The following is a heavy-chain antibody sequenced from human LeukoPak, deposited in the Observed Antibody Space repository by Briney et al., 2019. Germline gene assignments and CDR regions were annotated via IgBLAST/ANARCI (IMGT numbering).Heavy chain of an antibody. CDR2: ICFDGSYN. Sequence: PGRSLRLSCAASGFTFSSYGMHWVRQAPGKGLEWVAVICFDGSYNYYADSVKGRFTISRDNSKNTLSLQMNSLRVEDTAVYYCTREAGTTPFDYWGQGTQVTVSS. CDR3: TREAGTTPFDY. D-gene: IGHD1-1*01. V-gene: IGHV3-33*01. J-gene: IGHJ4*02. CDR1: GFTFSSYG.